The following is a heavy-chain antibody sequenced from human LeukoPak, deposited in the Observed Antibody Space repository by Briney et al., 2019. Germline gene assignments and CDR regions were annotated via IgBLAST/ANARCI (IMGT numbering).Heavy chain of an antibody. CDR2: MNPKSGDP. CDR3: PRSADILTCEKCDF. CDR1: GYTFTGYY. Sequence: EASVKVSCKASGYTFTGYYVHWVRQAPGQGLEWMGWMNPKSGDPNHAQQLEATSTMNRDTSNSPAYMERSRLRFDVTAVYDCPRSADILTCEKCDFWGGGTLVTVSS. V-gene: IGHV1-2*02. J-gene: IGHJ4*02. D-gene: IGHD3-9*01.